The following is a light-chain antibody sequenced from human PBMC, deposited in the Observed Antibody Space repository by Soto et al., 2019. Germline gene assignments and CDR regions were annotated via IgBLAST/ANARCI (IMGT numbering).Light chain of an antibody. V-gene: IGLV1-51*01. J-gene: IGLJ1*01. CDR2: DNN. CDR3: GTWDNSLSAYV. Sequence: SGLTQPPSVSAAPGQKVTISCSGGGSNIGNNYVSWYQQLPGTAPKLLIYDNNRRPSGIPDRFSGSKSGTSATLGITGLQTGDEADYYCGTWDNSLSAYVFGTGTKVTVL. CDR1: GSNIGNNY.